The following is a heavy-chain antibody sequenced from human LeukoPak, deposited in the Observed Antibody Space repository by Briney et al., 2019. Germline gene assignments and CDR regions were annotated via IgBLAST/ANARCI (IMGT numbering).Heavy chain of an antibody. CDR1: GFTLRDYY. CDR3: ASPSVDTAMASWDY. CDR2: IYIGGTT. Sequence: GGSLRLSCAASGFTLRDYYMSWVRQAPGKGLEWVSVIYIGGTTYYADSVKGRFTISRDNSKNTLYLQMNSLRAEDTAVYYCASPSVDTAMASWDYWGQGTLVTVSS. D-gene: IGHD5-18*01. J-gene: IGHJ4*02. V-gene: IGHV3-53*01.